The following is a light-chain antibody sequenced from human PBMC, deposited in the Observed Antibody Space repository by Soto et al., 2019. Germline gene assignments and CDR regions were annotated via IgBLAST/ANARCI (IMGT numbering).Light chain of an antibody. Sequence: LAASVVDRATITLRASQDISDYLAWYQQRPGKAPKLLIYDASSLESGVPSRFSGSGSGTEFTLTISSLQPDDFATYYCQQYNSYGITFGQGTRLEIK. J-gene: IGKJ5*01. CDR1: QDISDY. V-gene: IGKV1-5*01. CDR3: QQYNSYGIT. CDR2: DAS.